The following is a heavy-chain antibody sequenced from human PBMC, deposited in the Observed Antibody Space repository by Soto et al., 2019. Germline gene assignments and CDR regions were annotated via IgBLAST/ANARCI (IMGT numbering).Heavy chain of an antibody. J-gene: IGHJ6*02. Sequence: GASVKVSCKASGYTFTSYGISWVRQAPGQGLEWMGWISAYNGNTNYAQKLQGRVTMTTDTSTSTAYMELRSLRSDDTAVYYCAGPDFYGSGSYYRRGYYYYGMDVWGQGTTVTVS. D-gene: IGHD3-10*01. CDR3: AGPDFYGSGSYYRRGYYYYGMDV. CDR2: ISAYNGNT. V-gene: IGHV1-18*04. CDR1: GYTFTSYG.